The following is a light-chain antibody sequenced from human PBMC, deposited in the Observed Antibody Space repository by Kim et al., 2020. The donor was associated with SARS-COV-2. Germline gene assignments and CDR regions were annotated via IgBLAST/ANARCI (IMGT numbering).Light chain of an antibody. CDR1: SGSIDSNY. CDR3: QSYDGSSWV. Sequence: GRTVTISCTLTSGSIDSNYVQRCQQRPGSAPTTVIYEDSLRPSGVPDRFSGSIDSSSNSASLTISGLKTEDEADYYCQSYDGSSWVFGGGTQLTVL. V-gene: IGLV6-57*03. CDR2: EDS. J-gene: IGLJ3*02.